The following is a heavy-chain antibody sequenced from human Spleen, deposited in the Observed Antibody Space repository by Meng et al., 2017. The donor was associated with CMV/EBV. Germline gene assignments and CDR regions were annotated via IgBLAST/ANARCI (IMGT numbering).Heavy chain of an antibody. J-gene: IGHJ4*02. D-gene: IGHD2-15*01. CDR3: ARVCGTCYAVDY. Sequence: GESLKISCEASGFAFNRNWMYWVRQAPGKGLVWVSGIKSDGRTVTYADSVRGRFAISRDNTKNSLYLQIHRLRAEDTAFYYCARVCGTCYAVDYWGQGTLVTVSS. CDR1: GFAFNRNW. V-gene: IGHV3-74*01. CDR2: IKSDGRTV.